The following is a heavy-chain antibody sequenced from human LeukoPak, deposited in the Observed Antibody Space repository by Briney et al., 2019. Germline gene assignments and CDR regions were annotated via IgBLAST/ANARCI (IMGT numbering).Heavy chain of an antibody. CDR3: ARDIRIAAATINVFDV. Sequence: GASVKVSCKASGYTFTGYDIHWVRHAPGQGLEWMGWINPNSGGTNYAQELHDRVTMTRDTHISTVYMELSNLRSDDAAVYYCARDIRIAAATINVFDVWGQGTMVTVSS. D-gene: IGHD6-13*01. V-gene: IGHV1-2*02. J-gene: IGHJ3*01. CDR2: INPNSGGT. CDR1: GYTFTGYD.